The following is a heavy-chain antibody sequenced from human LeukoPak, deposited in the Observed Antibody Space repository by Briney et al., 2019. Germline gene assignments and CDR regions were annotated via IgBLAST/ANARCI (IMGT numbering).Heavy chain of an antibody. D-gene: IGHD2-2*01. CDR2: IYTSGST. CDR3: AREVVVPITSAYYFDY. CDR1: GGSISSGDYY. J-gene: IGHJ4*02. Sequence: PSETLSLTCTVSGGSISSGDYYWSWIRQPPGKGLEWIGRIYTSGSTNYNPSLKSRVTISVDTSKNQFSLKLSSVTAADTAVYYCAREVVVPITSAYYFDYWGQGTLVTVSS. V-gene: IGHV4-61*02.